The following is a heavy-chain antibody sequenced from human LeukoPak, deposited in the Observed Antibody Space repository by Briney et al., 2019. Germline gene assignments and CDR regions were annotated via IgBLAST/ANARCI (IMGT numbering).Heavy chain of an antibody. V-gene: IGHV3-48*03. CDR3: ARDPGNTAIDY. CDR2: ISSSGSAI. J-gene: IGHJ4*02. CDR1: GFTFSSYE. D-gene: IGHD5-18*01. Sequence: GGSLRLSCAASGFTFSSYEMNWVRQAPGKGLEWVSYISSSGSAIYYADSVKGRFTISRDNAKNSLYLKMNSLRAEDTAIYYCARDPGNTAIDYWGQGTLVTVSS.